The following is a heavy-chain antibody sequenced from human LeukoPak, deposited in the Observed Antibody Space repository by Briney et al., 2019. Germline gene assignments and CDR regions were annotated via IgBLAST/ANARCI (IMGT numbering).Heavy chain of an antibody. D-gene: IGHD6-13*01. CDR1: GYRFTSYW. Sequence: GESLKISCKGSGYRFTSYWIGWVRQMPGKGLEWMGIIYPGDSDTRYSPSFRGQVTISADKSTSTAYLQWRSLWASDTATYYCARGAIPAAVTGGADFDYWGQGTLVTVSS. CDR2: IYPGDSDT. J-gene: IGHJ4*02. V-gene: IGHV5-51*01. CDR3: ARGAIPAAVTGGADFDY.